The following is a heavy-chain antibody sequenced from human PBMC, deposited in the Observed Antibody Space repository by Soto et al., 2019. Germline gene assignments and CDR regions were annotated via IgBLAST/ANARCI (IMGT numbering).Heavy chain of an antibody. D-gene: IGHD3-3*01. CDR1: GFTFSSYD. CDR3: ARGSIFGVVIHSPDAFGI. J-gene: IGHJ3*02. CDR2: IGTDGDT. V-gene: IGHV3-13*01. Sequence: EVQLVESGGGLVQPGGSLRRSCAASGFTFSSYDMHWVRQPTGNGLEWVSAIGTDGDTYYQGSLKGRFTITRENTNNSVYLQMNSLRAGDTGVSSCARGSIFGVVIHSPDAFGIWGQGTMVTVSA.